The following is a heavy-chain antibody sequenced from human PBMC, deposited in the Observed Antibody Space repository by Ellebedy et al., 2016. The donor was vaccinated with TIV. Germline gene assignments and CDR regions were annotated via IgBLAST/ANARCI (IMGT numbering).Heavy chain of an antibody. CDR1: GGSLIKNNDY. D-gene: IGHD2/OR15-2a*01. CDR2: IHRTGAT. J-gene: IGHJ4*02. V-gene: IGHV4-39*07. Sequence: MPSETLSLTCTVSGGSLIKNNDYGGWIRQPPGKGLEWIATIHRTGATYYNPSLMGRLTISQNTAKNQFSLKLRSVTAADTAFYYCARCVGGHEYFDHWGQGTPVTVSS. CDR3: ARCVGGHEYFDH.